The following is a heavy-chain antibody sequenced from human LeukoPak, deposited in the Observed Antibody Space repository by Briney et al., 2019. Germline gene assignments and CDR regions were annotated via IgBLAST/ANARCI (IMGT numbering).Heavy chain of an antibody. J-gene: IGHJ6*03. V-gene: IGHV4-4*07. CDR3: ARDWGYCSSTSCSDYMDV. CDR2: IYTSGST. D-gene: IGHD2-2*01. CDR1: GGSVSSYY. Sequence: SETLSLTCTVSGGSVSSYYWSWIRQPAGKGLEWIGRIYTSGSTNYNPSLKSRVTMSVDTSKNQFSLKLSSVTAADTAVYYCARDWGYCSSTSCSDYMDVWGKGTTVTVSS.